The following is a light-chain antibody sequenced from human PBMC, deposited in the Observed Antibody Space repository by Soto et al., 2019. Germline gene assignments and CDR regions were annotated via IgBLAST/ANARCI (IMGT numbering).Light chain of an antibody. V-gene: IGKV3D-20*01. CDR1: YSVSSSY. Sequence: IVLTQSPATLSLSPGERATLSCGASYSVSSSYSAWYQQKPGLAPRLLLYDASTRATGIPDRFSGSGSGTNFTLTISRLEPEDFAVYYCQLLGTFGQGTKVEIK. J-gene: IGKJ1*01. CDR3: QLLGT. CDR2: DAS.